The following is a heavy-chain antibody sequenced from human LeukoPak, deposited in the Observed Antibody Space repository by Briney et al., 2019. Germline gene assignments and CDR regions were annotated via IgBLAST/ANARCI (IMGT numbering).Heavy chain of an antibody. CDR2: IYYGGST. J-gene: IGHJ4*02. CDR3: ARVNLAVAGDHFGY. V-gene: IGHV4-59*01. D-gene: IGHD6-19*01. CDR1: GGSISSYY. Sequence: PSETLSLTCTVSGGSISSYYWSWIRQPPGKGLEWIGYIYYGGSTNYNPSLKSRVTISVDTSKNQSSLKLSSVTAADTAVYYCARVNLAVAGDHFGYWGQGTLVTVSS.